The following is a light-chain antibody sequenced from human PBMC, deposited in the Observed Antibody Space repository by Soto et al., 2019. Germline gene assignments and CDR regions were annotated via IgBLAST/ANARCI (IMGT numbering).Light chain of an antibody. Sequence: DIQMTQSPSTLSASVGDRVTITCRASQSIDSWLAWYQQKPGKAPNRLIYKTPNLESGVPSRFSGSGSGTEFSLTISSLQPDDFATYYCQQYKSFSLPFGGGTRVEVK. CDR2: KTP. CDR1: QSIDSW. CDR3: QQYKSFSLP. V-gene: IGKV1-5*03. J-gene: IGKJ4*01.